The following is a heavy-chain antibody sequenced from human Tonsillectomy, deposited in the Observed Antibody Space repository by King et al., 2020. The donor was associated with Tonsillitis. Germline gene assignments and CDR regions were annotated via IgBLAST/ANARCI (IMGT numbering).Heavy chain of an antibody. CDR2: IRSKAYGATP. CDR3: SRSWIQLPYYFDY. D-gene: IGHD5-18*01. J-gene: IGHJ4*02. Sequence: VQLVESGGGLVQPGRSLRLSCSASGFTFGDYAMNWVRQAPGKGLEGVGFIRSKAYGATPEFAASVKSRFTIPRENSKNIAYLQMNSLNTEDSAVYYCSRSWIQLPYYFDYWGQGTLVTVSS. CDR1: GFTFGDYA. V-gene: IGHV3-49*04.